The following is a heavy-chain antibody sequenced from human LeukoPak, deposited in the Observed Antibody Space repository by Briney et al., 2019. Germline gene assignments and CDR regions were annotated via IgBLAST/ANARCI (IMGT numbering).Heavy chain of an antibody. J-gene: IGHJ4*02. Sequence: GGSLRLSCAASGFRFDDYAMHWVRQAPGKGLEWVSGISWNSGSRGYADSVKGRFTISRDNAKNSLYLQMNSLRPEDMALYYCVKDTTYSSSFRGGFDYWGQGTLVTVSS. D-gene: IGHD3-22*01. V-gene: IGHV3-9*03. CDR1: GFRFDDYA. CDR2: ISWNSGSR. CDR3: VKDTTYSSSFRGGFDY.